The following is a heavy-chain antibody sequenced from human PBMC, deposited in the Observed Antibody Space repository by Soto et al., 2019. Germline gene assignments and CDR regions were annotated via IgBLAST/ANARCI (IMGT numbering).Heavy chain of an antibody. J-gene: IGHJ6*02. D-gene: IGHD3-22*01. Sequence: GGSLRLSCTTSGFSFGENAISWVRQAPGRGLEWVGFIRSKAYGGTMDYAASVKGRFTFSRDDSRSVAYLQMNGLKTEDTAVYYCTRAGIDRSGTTHYYYGMDVWGQGTTVTVSS. CDR3: TRAGIDRSGTTHYYYGMDV. V-gene: IGHV3-49*04. CDR1: GFSFGENA. CDR2: IRSKAYGGTM.